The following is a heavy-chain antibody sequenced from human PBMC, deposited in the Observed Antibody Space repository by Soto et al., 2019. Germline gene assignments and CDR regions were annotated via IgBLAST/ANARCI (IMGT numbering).Heavy chain of an antibody. V-gene: IGHV3-48*01. CDR1: GFTFSSYS. CDR3: ARDAPRSGRGAFDI. J-gene: IGHJ3*02. CDR2: ISSSSSTI. Sequence: GGSLRLSCAASGFTFSSYSMNWVRQAPGKGLEWVSYISSSSSTIYYADSVKGRFTISRDNAKNSLYLQMNSLRAEDTAVYYCARDAPRSGRGAFDIWGQGTMVTVSS. D-gene: IGHD3-10*01.